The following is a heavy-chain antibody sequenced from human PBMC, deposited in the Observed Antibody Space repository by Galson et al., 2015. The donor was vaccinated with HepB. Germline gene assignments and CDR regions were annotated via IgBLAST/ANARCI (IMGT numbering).Heavy chain of an antibody. J-gene: IGHJ4*02. CDR3: ARDGLTYSSGWYGAFDYFDY. Sequence: SLRLSCAASGFTFSSYAMHWVRQAPGKGLEWVAVISYDGSNKYYADSVKGRFTISRDNSKNTLYLQMNSLRAEDTAVYYCARDGLTYSSGWYGAFDYFDYWGQGTLVTVSS. D-gene: IGHD6-19*01. CDR2: ISYDGSNK. V-gene: IGHV3-30*04. CDR1: GFTFSSYA.